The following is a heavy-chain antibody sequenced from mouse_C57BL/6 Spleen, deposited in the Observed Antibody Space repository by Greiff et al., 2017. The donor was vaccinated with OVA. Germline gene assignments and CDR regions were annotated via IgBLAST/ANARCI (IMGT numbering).Heavy chain of an antibody. CDR3: ARWTGAYGNFDY. CDR1: GYAFSSYW. Sequence: QVQLKESGAELVKPGASVKLSCKASGYAFSSYWMNWVKQRPGKGLEWIGQIYPGDGDTNYNGKFKGKATLTAAKSSSTAYMQLSGLTAEESAVYCGARWTGAYGNFDYWGQGTTLTVSS. D-gene: IGHD2-1*01. J-gene: IGHJ2*01. CDR2: IYPGDGDT. V-gene: IGHV1-80*01.